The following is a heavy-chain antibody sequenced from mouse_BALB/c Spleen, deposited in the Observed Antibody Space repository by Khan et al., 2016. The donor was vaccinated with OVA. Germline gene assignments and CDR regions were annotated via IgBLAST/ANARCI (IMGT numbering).Heavy chain of an antibody. J-gene: IGHJ2*01. Sequence: QVQLQQSGPELVKPEASVKMSCKASGYTFTGYVINWVKQRTGQGLEWIGQIYPGNNITYYNEKFKGRATLTADKTSNTVYMYLSSLTSEDSAVYFCSRSGYGSLGYWGQGTTLTVSS. D-gene: IGHD1-1*01. CDR2: IYPGNNIT. CDR1: GYTFTGYV. CDR3: SRSGYGSLGY. V-gene: IGHV1-81*01.